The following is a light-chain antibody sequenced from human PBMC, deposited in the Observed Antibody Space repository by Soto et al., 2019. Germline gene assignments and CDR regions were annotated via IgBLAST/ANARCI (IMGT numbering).Light chain of an antibody. Sequence: DIVMTQSPDSLAVSLGERATINCKSSQSVLYSSNNNNYLAWYQQRPGQPPQLLIYWASTRESGVPDLFSGSGSGTDFTLTISSLQAEDVAVYYCQQYYDTPLTFGGGTRVEIK. CDR3: QQYYDTPLT. V-gene: IGKV4-1*01. CDR2: WAS. CDR1: QSVLYSSNNNNY. J-gene: IGKJ4*01.